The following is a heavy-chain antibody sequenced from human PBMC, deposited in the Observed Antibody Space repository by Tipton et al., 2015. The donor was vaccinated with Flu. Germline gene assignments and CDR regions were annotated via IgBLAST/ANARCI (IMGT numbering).Heavy chain of an antibody. CDR1: GYSLSTGYY. J-gene: IGHJ4*02. CDR3: ARVEYFGSGTSNY. V-gene: IGHV4-38-2*02. CDR2: IYHSGTP. D-gene: IGHD3-10*01. Sequence: TLSLTCTVSGYSLSTGYYWAWIRQPPGKGLEWIGSIYHSGTPYSNPSLESRVSMSVDTSRNQFSLKVSSVTAADTAVYYWARVEYFGSGTSNYWGQGTLVTVSS.